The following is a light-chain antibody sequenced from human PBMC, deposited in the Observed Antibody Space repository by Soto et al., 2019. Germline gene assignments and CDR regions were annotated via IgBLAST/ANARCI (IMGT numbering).Light chain of an antibody. Sequence: QSALTQPASVSGSPGQSITISCTGTSSDVGGYNYVSWYQQHPGKAPKLMIYDVSNRPSGVSNRFSGSKSGNTASLTISGLQDEDEADSYCSSYTSSSTVVFGGGTKLTVL. CDR2: DVS. CDR1: SSDVGGYNY. J-gene: IGLJ2*01. V-gene: IGLV2-14*01. CDR3: SSYTSSSTVV.